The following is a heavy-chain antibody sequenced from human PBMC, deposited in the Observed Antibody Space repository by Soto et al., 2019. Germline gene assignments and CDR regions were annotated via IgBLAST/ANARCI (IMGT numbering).Heavy chain of an antibody. V-gene: IGHV4-4*03. CDR1: GGSFTSNNW. J-gene: IGHJ4*02. CDR3: ASRDPGTSVDY. CDR2: IYRTGST. D-gene: IGHD1-7*01. Sequence: LRRTLSLTCAVSGGSFTSNNWWTWVRQPPGQGLEWIGEIYRTGSTNYNPSLKSRVTISLDESENQFSLKVTSLTAADTAVYYCASRDPGTSVDYWGQGTLVTVSS.